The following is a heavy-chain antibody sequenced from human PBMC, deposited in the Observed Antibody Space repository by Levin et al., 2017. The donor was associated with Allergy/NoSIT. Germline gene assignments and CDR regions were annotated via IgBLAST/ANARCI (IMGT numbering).Heavy chain of an antibody. CDR2: IGTAGDT. Sequence: GESLKISCAASGFTFSSYDMHWVRQATGKGLEWVSAIGTAGDTYYPGSVKGRFTISRENAKNSLYLQMNSLRAGDTAVYYCARATIDSGSSWYGGFYYGMDVWGQGTTVTVSS. CDR1: GFTFSSYD. D-gene: IGHD6-13*01. J-gene: IGHJ6*02. V-gene: IGHV3-13*04. CDR3: ARATIDSGSSWYGGFYYGMDV.